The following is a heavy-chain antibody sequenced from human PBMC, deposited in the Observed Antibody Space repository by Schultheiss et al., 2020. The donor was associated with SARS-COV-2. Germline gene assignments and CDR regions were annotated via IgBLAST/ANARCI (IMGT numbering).Heavy chain of an antibody. V-gene: IGHV3-9*01. CDR1: GFTFDDYA. D-gene: IGHD3-3*01. CDR2: ISWNGDDL. J-gene: IGHJ6*02. CDR3: AREERFTIFGVADGMDV. Sequence: SLKISCAASGFTFDDYAMHWVRQAPGKGLEWVSGISWNGDDLGYADSVKGRFTISRDNAKNTLYLQMNSLRAEDTAVYYCAREERFTIFGVADGMDVWGQGTTVTVSS.